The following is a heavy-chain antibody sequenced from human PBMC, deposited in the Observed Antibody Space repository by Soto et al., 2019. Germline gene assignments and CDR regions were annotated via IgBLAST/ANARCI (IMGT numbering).Heavy chain of an antibody. V-gene: IGHV4-31*03. Sequence: SETLSLTCTVSGGSISSGGYYWSWIRQHPGKGLEWIGYIYYSGSTYYNPSLKSRVTISVDTSKNQFSLKLSSVTAADTAVYYCARAYDSSGPYAFDIWGQGTMVTVSS. CDR1: GGSISSGGYY. CDR3: ARAYDSSGPYAFDI. CDR2: IYYSGST. D-gene: IGHD3-22*01. J-gene: IGHJ3*02.